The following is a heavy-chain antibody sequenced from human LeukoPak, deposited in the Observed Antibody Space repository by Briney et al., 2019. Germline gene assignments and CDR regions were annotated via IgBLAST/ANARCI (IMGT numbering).Heavy chain of an antibody. CDR2: IRYDGSNK. CDR1: GFTFSSYG. D-gene: IGHD6-25*01. V-gene: IGHV3-30*02. J-gene: IGHJ3*02. Sequence: PGGSLRLSCAASGFTFSSYGMHWVRQAPGKGLEWVAFIRYDGSNKYYADAVKGRFIISRDNSKNTLYLQMNSLRAEDTAVYYCAKQGRIAASKAYVDDAFDIWGQGTMVTVSS. CDR3: AKQGRIAASKAYVDDAFDI.